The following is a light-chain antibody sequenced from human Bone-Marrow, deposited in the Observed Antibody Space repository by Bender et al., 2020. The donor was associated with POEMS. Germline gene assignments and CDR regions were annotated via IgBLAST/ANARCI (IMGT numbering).Light chain of an antibody. V-gene: IGLV1-40*01. CDR1: SSNIGAGYD. J-gene: IGLJ2*01. CDR2: GNN. Sequence: QSVLTQPPSVSGAPGQRVTISCTGSSSNIGAGYDVHWYQQFPGTAPRLLIYGNNNRPSGVPDRFSGSKSGYTASLTVSGLQAEDEADYFCSSYEGSNSHVIFGGGTKLSVL. CDR3: SSYEGSNSHVI.